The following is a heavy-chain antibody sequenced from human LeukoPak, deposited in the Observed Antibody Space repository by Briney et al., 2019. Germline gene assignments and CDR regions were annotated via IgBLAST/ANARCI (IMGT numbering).Heavy chain of an antibody. CDR2: IKQDGSEK. V-gene: IGHV3-7*01. CDR3: ARDHELGNYGMDV. D-gene: IGHD7-27*01. Sequence: PGGSLRLSCAASGFTFSSYWMSWVRQAPGKGLEWVANIKQDGSEKYYVDSVKGRFTIPRDNAKNSLYLQMNSLRAEDTAVYYCARDHELGNYGMDVWGQGTTVTVSS. J-gene: IGHJ6*02. CDR1: GFTFSSYW.